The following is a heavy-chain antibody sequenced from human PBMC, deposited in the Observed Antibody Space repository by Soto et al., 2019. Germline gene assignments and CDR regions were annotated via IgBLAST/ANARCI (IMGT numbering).Heavy chain of an antibody. CDR2: ISYDGSNQ. J-gene: IGHJ4*02. CDR3: AKDQASGQGSFDS. CDR1: GFTFNIYG. Sequence: GGSLRLSCAASGFTFNIYGMHWVRQAPDKGLEWVALISYDGSNQYYADSVKGRFTISRDNSKNTLFLQMNSLRADDTAVYYCAKDQASGQGSFDSWGQGTLVTV. V-gene: IGHV3-30*18.